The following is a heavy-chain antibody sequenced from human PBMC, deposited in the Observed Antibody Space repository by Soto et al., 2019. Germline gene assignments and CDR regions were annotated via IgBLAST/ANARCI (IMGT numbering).Heavy chain of an antibody. D-gene: IGHD5-12*01. CDR3: ARASGPFDY. J-gene: IGHJ4*01. V-gene: IGHV3-33*01. CDR1: GFAFSTYG. CDR2: IWYDGSNK. Sequence: VQLVESGGGVVQPGRSLRLSCAASGFAFSTYGIHWVRQAPGKGLEWVAVIWYDGSNKYYAASVKGRFTISRDNSKNTLYLQMNSLRADDTAVYYCARASGPFDYWGHGTQVTVSS.